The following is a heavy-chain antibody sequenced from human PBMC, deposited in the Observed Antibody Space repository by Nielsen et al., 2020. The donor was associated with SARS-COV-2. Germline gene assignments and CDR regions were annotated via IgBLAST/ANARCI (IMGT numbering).Heavy chain of an antibody. CDR2: IWYDGSNI. J-gene: IGHJ4*02. V-gene: IGHV3-33*01. D-gene: IGHD6-13*01. CDR3: ATVGIAAAGDY. CDR1: GFTFSSYG. Sequence: GESLKISCAASGFTFSSYGMHWVRQAPGKGLEWVAVIWYDGSNIYYADSVKGRFTVSRDNSKNTLYLQMNSLRAEDTAVYYCATVGIAAAGDYWGQGTLVTVSS.